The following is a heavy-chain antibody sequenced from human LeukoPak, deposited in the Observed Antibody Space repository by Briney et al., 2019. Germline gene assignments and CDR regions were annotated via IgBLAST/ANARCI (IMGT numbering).Heavy chain of an antibody. V-gene: IGHV3-48*03. CDR2: ISFTDSKT. J-gene: IGHJ4*02. CDR3: ARDGVRQLDYYFDY. Sequence: GGSLRPSCAAFGFSFSDYEMNWVRQSPGKGLEWISHISFTDSKTYYADSVKGRFTISRDNAKNSLFLQMNSLRAEDTAVYYCARDGVRQLDYYFDYWGQGALVTVSS. D-gene: IGHD2-2*01. CDR1: GFSFSDYE.